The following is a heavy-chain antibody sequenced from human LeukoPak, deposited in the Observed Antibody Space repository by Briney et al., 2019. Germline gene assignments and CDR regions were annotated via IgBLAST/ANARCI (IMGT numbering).Heavy chain of an antibody. Sequence: ASVKVSCKASGYTFTSYAMHWVRQAPGQRLEWMGWINAGNGNTKYSQKFQGRVTITRDTFASTAYMELSSLRSEDTAVYYCARGLGFLEWLLYGYYFDYWGQGTLVTVSS. CDR3: ARGLGFLEWLLYGYYFDY. CDR2: INAGNGNT. J-gene: IGHJ4*02. CDR1: GYTFTSYA. D-gene: IGHD3-3*01. V-gene: IGHV1-3*01.